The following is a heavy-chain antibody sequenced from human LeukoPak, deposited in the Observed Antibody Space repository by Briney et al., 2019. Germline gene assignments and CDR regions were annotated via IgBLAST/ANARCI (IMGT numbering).Heavy chain of an antibody. D-gene: IGHD4-17*01. J-gene: IGHJ4*02. Sequence: GGSLRLSCAASGFTVSSNYMSWVRQAPGKGLEWVSIIYSGGGNTYYADSVKGRFTISRDNAKNSLYLQMNSLRDEDTAVYYCARDLYGDYLGLDYWGQGTLVTVSS. CDR2: IYSGGGNT. CDR3: ARDLYGDYLGLDY. CDR1: GFTVSSNY. V-gene: IGHV3-66*01.